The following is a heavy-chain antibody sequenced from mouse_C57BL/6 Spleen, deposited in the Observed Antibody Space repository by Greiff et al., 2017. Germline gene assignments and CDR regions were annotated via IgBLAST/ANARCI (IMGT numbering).Heavy chain of an antibody. CDR3: VRQDSNYLYYYAMDY. Sequence: EVKVVESGGGLVQPKGSLKLSCAASGFSFNTYAMNWVRQAPGKGLEWVARIRSKSNNYATYYADSVKDRFTISRDDSESMLYLQMNNLKTEGTAMYYCVRQDSNYLYYYAMDYWGQGTSVTVSS. D-gene: IGHD2-5*01. V-gene: IGHV10-1*01. CDR2: IRSKSNNYAT. J-gene: IGHJ4*01. CDR1: GFSFNTYA.